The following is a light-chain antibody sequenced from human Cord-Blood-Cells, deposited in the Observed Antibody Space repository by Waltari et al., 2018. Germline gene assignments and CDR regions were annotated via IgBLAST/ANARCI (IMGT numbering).Light chain of an antibody. CDR3: CSYAGSSTWV. CDR2: EGS. V-gene: IGLV2-23*01. Sequence: QSALTQPASVSGSPGQSITISCTGTSSAVGSYNLVSWYQQHPGKAPKLMLYEGSKRPSGVSTRFSGAKSGNTASLTISGLQAEDEADYYCCSYAGSSTWVFGGGIKLTVL. CDR1: SSAVGSYNL. J-gene: IGLJ3*02.